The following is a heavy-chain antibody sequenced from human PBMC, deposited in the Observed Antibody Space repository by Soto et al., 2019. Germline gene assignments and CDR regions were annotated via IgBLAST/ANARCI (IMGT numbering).Heavy chain of an antibody. CDR1: GFTVSDYS. V-gene: IGHV3-48*02. J-gene: IGHJ4*02. CDR2: ISSSGDLL. Sequence: PGGSLRLSCTASGFTVSDYSVNWVRQAPGKGLEWISYISSSGDLLLYADSVKGRFTIARDTAKNSLYLQMDSLRDEDSAVYYCATWAIAVGGEGFWGQGTLVTVSS. CDR3: ATWAIAVGGEGF. D-gene: IGHD2-21*01.